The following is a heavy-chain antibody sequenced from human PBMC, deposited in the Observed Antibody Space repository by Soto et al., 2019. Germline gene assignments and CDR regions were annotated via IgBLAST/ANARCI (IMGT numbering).Heavy chain of an antibody. CDR2: ISAYNGNT. Sequence: ASVKVSCKASGYTFTSYGISWVRQAPGQGLEWMGWISAYNGNTNYAQKLQGRVTMTTDTSTSTAYMELRSLRSDDTAVYYCARTLLAVAGAYNWFAPWGQGTLVTVSS. CDR3: ARTLLAVAGAYNWFAP. J-gene: IGHJ5*02. D-gene: IGHD6-19*01. CDR1: GYTFTSYG. V-gene: IGHV1-18*01.